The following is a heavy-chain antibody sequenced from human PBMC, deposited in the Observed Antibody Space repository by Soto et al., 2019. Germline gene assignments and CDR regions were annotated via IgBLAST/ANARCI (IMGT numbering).Heavy chain of an antibody. V-gene: IGHV4-61*01. D-gene: IGHD5-12*01. Sequence: SETLSLTCTVSGGSVSSGSYYWSWIRQPPGKGLEWIGYIYYSGSTNYNPSLKSRVTISVDTSKNQFSLKLSSVTAADTAVYYCARAPVDIVATGYFDYWGQGTLVTVSS. CDR1: GGSVSSGSYY. CDR3: ARAPVDIVATGYFDY. J-gene: IGHJ4*02. CDR2: IYYSGST.